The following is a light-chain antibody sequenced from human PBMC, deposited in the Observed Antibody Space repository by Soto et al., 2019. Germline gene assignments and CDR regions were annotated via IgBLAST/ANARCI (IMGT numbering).Light chain of an antibody. CDR3: KQSHHWPRT. J-gene: IGKJ1*01. CDR2: EAS. Sequence: IVLTQSPGTLSLSPGQRARPPCRPSRSVTTFLAWYQQRPGQAPRLLISEASNRAAGIPARFSGSGSGTDFTLAISRLETEDFGVYYCKQSHHWPRTFGKGTMVDIK. V-gene: IGKV3-11*01. CDR1: RSVTTF.